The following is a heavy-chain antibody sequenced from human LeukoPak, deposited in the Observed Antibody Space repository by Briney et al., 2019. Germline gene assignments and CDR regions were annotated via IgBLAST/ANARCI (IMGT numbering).Heavy chain of an antibody. CDR2: IIPIFGTA. J-gene: IGHJ4*02. V-gene: IGHV1-69*06. CDR1: GGTFSSYA. D-gene: IGHD4-17*01. CDR3: ASPRGLGPYGDKVGLDY. Sequence: SVKVSCKASGGTFSSYAISWVRQAPGQGLEWMGGIIPIFGTANYAQKFQGRVTITADKSTSTAYMELSSLRSEDTAVYYCASPRGLGPYGDKVGLDYWGQGTLVTVSP.